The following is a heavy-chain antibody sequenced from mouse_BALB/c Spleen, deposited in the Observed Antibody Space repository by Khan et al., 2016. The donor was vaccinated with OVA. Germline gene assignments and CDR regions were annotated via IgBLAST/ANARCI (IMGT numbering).Heavy chain of an antibody. CDR3: ARNPLAY. CDR1: GYTFTNYW. J-gene: IGHJ3*01. Sequence: VQLQESGAELVRPGASVNLSCKASGYTFTNYWMNWVKQRPEQGLEWIGRIDPYDSEIHYNQKFKDKAILTVDKSSNTAYMQLHSLTSEDSAVYYCARNPLAYWGQGTLVTVAA. V-gene: IGHV1-52*01. CDR2: IDPYDSEI.